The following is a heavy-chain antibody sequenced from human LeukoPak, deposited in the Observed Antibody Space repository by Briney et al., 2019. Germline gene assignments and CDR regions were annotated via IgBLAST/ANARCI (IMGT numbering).Heavy chain of an antibody. CDR1: GFTFSSYW. Sequence: PGGSLRLSCAASGFTFSSYWMSWVRQAPGKGLEWVANIKQDGSEKYYVDSVKGRFTISRDNAKNSLYLQMNSLRAEDTAVYYCARDLDAYCGGDCSAFDYWGQGTLVTVSS. CDR3: ARDLDAYCGGDCSAFDY. J-gene: IGHJ4*02. CDR2: IKQDGSEK. D-gene: IGHD2-21*02. V-gene: IGHV3-7*01.